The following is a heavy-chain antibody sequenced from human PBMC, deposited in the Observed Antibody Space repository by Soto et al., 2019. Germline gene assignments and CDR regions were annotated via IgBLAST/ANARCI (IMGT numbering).Heavy chain of an antibody. CDR2: IATYNSNK. CDR1: GDTFTNFG. V-gene: IGHV1-18*01. CDR3: ARVLRGVVNWFEH. Sequence: ASVNVSCKTSGDTFTNFGLSWVRQAPGQGLEWMGWIATYNSNKNYAQKFQGRLTLTTDTSTSTGYMELKSLEYDDTAVYYCARVLRGVVNWFEHWGQGTLVNVSS. J-gene: IGHJ5*02. D-gene: IGHD3-10*01.